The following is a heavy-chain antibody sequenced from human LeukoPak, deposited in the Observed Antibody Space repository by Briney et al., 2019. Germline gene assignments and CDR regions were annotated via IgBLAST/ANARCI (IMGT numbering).Heavy chain of an antibody. CDR1: GFDFNSYV. CDR2: IGRSGDST. D-gene: IGHD4-17*01. J-gene: IGHJ4*02. CDR3: AKDRDDHGDYVFDS. V-gene: IGHV3-23*01. Sequence: PGGSLRLSCAASGFDFNSYVMGWVRQAPGKRPEWVSIIGRSGDSTNYADFVKGRFTISRDNFKNTLSLEMNSLRAEDTAVYYCAKDRDDHGDYVFDSWSQGTLVTVSS.